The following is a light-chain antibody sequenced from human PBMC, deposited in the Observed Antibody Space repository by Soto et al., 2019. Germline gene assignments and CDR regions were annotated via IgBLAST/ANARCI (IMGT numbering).Light chain of an antibody. CDR2: GAS. CDR3: QQFATSPLT. V-gene: IGKV3-20*01. Sequence: TVLTQSPATLSLSPGERATLSCRASQSVSSSYLAWYQQKPGQAPRLLIYGASSRATGIPDRFSGSGSGTDFTLTISRLEPEDFAVYYCQQFATSPLTFGGGT. CDR1: QSVSSSY. J-gene: IGKJ4*01.